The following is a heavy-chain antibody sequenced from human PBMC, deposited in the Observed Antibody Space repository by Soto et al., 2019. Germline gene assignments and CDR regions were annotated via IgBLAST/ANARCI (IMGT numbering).Heavy chain of an antibody. CDR3: ARDPMTGYLQFDY. Sequence: QVQLVQSGAEVKKPGASLKVSCKASGYTFTTYDISWVRQAPGQGLEWMGWISAYNGNTNYARKLQGRVPMTTDTATSTAYMELRSLRSDDTAVYYCARDPMTGYLQFDYWGQGTLVTVSS. CDR2: ISAYNGNT. V-gene: IGHV1-18*01. D-gene: IGHD3-9*01. CDR1: GYTFTTYD. J-gene: IGHJ4*02.